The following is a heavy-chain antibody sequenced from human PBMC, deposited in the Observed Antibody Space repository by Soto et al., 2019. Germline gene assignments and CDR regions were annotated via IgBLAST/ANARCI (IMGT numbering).Heavy chain of an antibody. CDR3: AKRGGGSYYHY. V-gene: IGHV3-23*01. J-gene: IGHJ4*02. Sequence: EVQLLESGGGLVQPGGSLRLSCAASGFTFSSYAMNWVRQAPGKGLEWVSVISGSGGSTYYADSVKGRFTISRDNSKKTLYLQRNRLRAEDTAVYYCAKRGGGSYYHYWGQGTGVTVYS. D-gene: IGHD1-26*01. CDR1: GFTFSSYA. CDR2: ISGSGGST.